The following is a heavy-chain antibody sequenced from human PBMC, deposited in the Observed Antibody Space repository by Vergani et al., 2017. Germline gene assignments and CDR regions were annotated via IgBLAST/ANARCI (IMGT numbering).Heavy chain of an antibody. CDR3: ARDGPYCGGDCYYYGMDV. V-gene: IGHV1-69*13. Sequence: QVQLVQSGAGVKKPGSSVKVSCKASGGTFSSYAISWVRQAPGQGLEWMGRIIPIFGTANYAQKFQGRVTITADESTSTAYMELSSLRSEDTAVYYCARDGPYCGGDCYYYGMDVWGQGTTVTVSS. D-gene: IGHD2-21*01. J-gene: IGHJ6*02. CDR1: GGTFSSYA. CDR2: IIPIFGTA.